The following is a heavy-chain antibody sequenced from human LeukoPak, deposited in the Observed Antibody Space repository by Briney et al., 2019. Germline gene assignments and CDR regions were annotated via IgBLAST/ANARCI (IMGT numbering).Heavy chain of an antibody. CDR1: GYTFTGYY. Sequence: ASVKVSCKASGYTFTGYYMHWVRQAPGQGLEWMGWINPNSGGTNYAQKFQGRVTMTRDTSISTAYMELSRLRSDDTAVYYCARDRDRVGATLSDAFDIWGQGTMVTVSS. V-gene: IGHV1-2*02. CDR3: ARDRDRVGATLSDAFDI. D-gene: IGHD1-26*01. J-gene: IGHJ3*02. CDR2: INPNSGGT.